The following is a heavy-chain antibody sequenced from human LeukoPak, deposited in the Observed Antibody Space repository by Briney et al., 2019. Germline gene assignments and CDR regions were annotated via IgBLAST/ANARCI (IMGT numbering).Heavy chain of an antibody. CDR3: ARSITIFGVVMSWFDP. J-gene: IGHJ5*02. V-gene: IGHV4-34*01. Sequence: PSETLSLTCAVYGGSFSGYYWSWICQPPGKGLEWIGEINHSGSTNYNPSLKSRVTISVDTSKNQFSLKLSSVTAADTAVYYCARSITIFGVVMSWFDPWGQGTLVTVSS. CDR2: INHSGST. CDR1: GGSFSGYY. D-gene: IGHD3-3*01.